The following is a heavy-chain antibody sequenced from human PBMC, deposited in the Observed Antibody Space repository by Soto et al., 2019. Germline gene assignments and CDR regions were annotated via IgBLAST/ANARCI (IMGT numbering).Heavy chain of an antibody. J-gene: IGHJ3*02. CDR2: ISGSGHSS. CDR1: GFTIRSYA. Sequence: GGSLRLSCEASGFTIRSYAMVWVRQAPGKGLEWVSTISGSGHSSYDADSVKGRFTISRDNSKNTLYLQMDSLRAEDTAVYYCAKLYHYYDSSGYYSDVFDIRGQGTLVTVSS. D-gene: IGHD3-22*01. V-gene: IGHV3-23*01. CDR3: AKLYHYYDSSGYYSDVFDI.